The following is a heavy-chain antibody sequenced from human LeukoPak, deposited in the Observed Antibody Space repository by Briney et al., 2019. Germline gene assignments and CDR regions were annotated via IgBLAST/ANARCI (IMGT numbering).Heavy chain of an antibody. Sequence: PGGSLRLSCAASGFTFSSYAMHWVRQAPGKGLEWVAVISYDGSNKYYADSVKGRFTISRDNSKNTLYLQMNSLRAEDTAVYYCARGDRVEMATITFDYWGQGTLVTVSS. V-gene: IGHV3-30-3*01. CDR3: ARGDRVEMATITFDY. D-gene: IGHD5-24*01. CDR1: GFTFSSYA. CDR2: ISYDGSNK. J-gene: IGHJ4*02.